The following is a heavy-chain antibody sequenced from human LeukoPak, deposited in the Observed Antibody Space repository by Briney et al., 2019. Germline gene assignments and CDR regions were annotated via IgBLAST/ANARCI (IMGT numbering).Heavy chain of an antibody. Sequence: ASVKVSCKASGYTFTSYGISWVRQAPGQGLEWMGWISAYNGNTNYAQKLQGRVTMTTDTSTSTAYMELRSLRSDDTAVYYCARDNVVVPAAIGGPLDYWGQGTLVTASS. CDR1: GYTFTSYG. CDR3: ARDNVVVPAAIGGPLDY. V-gene: IGHV1-18*01. J-gene: IGHJ4*02. CDR2: ISAYNGNT. D-gene: IGHD2-2*02.